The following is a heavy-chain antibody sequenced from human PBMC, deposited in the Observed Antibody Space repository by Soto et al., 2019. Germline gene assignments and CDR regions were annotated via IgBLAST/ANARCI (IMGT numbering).Heavy chain of an antibody. D-gene: IGHD1-26*01. CDR1: GGSISSSSYY. CDR3: ARVSYSGSYFDY. J-gene: IGHJ4*02. CDR2: IYYSGST. V-gene: IGHV4-39*07. Sequence: SETLSLTCTVSGGSISSSSYYWGWIRQPPGKGLEWIGSIYYSGSTYYNPSLKSRVTISVDTSKNQFSLKLSSVTAADTAVYYCARVSYSGSYFDYWGQGTLVTVSS.